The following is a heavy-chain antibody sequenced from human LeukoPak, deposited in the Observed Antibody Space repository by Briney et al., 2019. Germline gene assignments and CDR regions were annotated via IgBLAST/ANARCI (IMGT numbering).Heavy chain of an antibody. Sequence: ASVKVSCRASGYTFTDYALHWVRQAPGQSLEWMGWITTGRGETRYSQEFQRRITFTRDTSASTVYMDLSDLRSEDTAVYYCARGGKQWRGGNYFDSWGQGTLVAVSS. J-gene: IGHJ4*02. V-gene: IGHV1-3*03. CDR1: GYTFTDYA. CDR2: ITTGRGET. D-gene: IGHD6-19*01. CDR3: ARGGKQWRGGNYFDS.